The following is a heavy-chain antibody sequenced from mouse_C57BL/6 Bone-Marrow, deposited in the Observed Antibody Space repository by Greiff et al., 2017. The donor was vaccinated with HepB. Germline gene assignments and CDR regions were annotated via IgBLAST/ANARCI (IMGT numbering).Heavy chain of an antibody. CDR2: IDPSDSET. D-gene: IGHD3-2*02. Sequence: QVHVKQSGAELVRPGSSVKLSCKASGYTFTSYWMHWVKQRPIQGLEWIGNIDPSDSETHYNQKFKDKATLTVDKSSSTAYMQLSSLTSEDSAVYYCAREGATAQATRPWFAYWGQGTLVTVSA. CDR1: GYTFTSYW. J-gene: IGHJ3*01. V-gene: IGHV1-52*01. CDR3: AREGATAQATRPWFAY.